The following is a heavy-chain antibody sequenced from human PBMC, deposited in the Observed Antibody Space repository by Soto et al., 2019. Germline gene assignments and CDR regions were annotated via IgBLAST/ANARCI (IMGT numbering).Heavy chain of an antibody. CDR1: GGTFSSYA. J-gene: IGHJ3*02. V-gene: IGHV1-69*01. CDR3: ARGCSGGSCYRRDAFDI. Sequence: QVQLVPSGAEVKKPGSSVKVSCKASGGTFSSYAISWVRQAPGQGLEWMGGIIPIFGTANYAQKFQGRVTITADESTSTSYMELSSLRSEDTAVYYCARGCSGGSCYRRDAFDIWGQGTMVTVSS. D-gene: IGHD2-15*01. CDR2: IIPIFGTA.